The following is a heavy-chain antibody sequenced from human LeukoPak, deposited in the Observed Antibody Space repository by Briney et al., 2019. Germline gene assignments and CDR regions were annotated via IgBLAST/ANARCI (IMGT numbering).Heavy chain of an antibody. Sequence: ASVKVSCKASRYTFTGYYMHWVRQAPGQGLEWMGWINPNSGGTNYAQKFQGWVTMTRDTSISTAYMELSRLRSDDTAVYYCARAPRYCSGGSCYHRLFDYWGQGTLVTVSS. CDR3: ARAPRYCSGGSCYHRLFDY. V-gene: IGHV1-2*04. CDR2: INPNSGGT. J-gene: IGHJ4*02. D-gene: IGHD2-15*01. CDR1: RYTFTGYY.